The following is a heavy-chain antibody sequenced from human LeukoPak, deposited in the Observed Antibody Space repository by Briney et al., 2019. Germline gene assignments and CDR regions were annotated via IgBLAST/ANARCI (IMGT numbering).Heavy chain of an antibody. CDR1: GFTFSSYS. Sequence: GGSLRLSCAASGFTFSSYSMNWVRQAPGKGLEWVSSISSSSSYIYYADSVKGRFTISRDNSKNTLYLQMNSLRVEDTAVYYCARCRENDFWSGSPVDYWGQGTLVTVSS. D-gene: IGHD3-3*01. J-gene: IGHJ4*02. V-gene: IGHV3-21*01. CDR3: ARCRENDFWSGSPVDY. CDR2: ISSSSSYI.